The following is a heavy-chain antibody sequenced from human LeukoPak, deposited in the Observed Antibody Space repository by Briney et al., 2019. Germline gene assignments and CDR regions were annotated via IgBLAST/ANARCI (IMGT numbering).Heavy chain of an antibody. CDR3: AKDRGSIAVAGIDY. Sequence: PGGSLRLSCAASGFTFSSYAMSWVRQAPGKGLEWVSAFSGTVGSTYYADSVKGRFTISRDNSKNTLYLQMNSLRAEDTAVYYCAKDRGSIAVAGIDYWGQGTLVTVSS. D-gene: IGHD6-19*01. CDR2: FSGTVGST. CDR1: GFTFSSYA. J-gene: IGHJ4*02. V-gene: IGHV3-23*01.